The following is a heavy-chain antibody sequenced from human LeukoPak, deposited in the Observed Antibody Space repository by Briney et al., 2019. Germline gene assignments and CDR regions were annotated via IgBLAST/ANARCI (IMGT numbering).Heavy chain of an antibody. V-gene: IGHV5-51*01. CDR3: ARQGVPSVLIVFDF. CDR2: LFPGDSDF. D-gene: IGHD2-2*01. CDR1: GYNFNNSW. J-gene: IGHJ4*02. Sequence: GESLKISCETSGYNFNNSWIGWVRQVPGKGLEWIGILFPGDSDFRYNPSFQGQVTISADKSINTAYLHWSSLKPPDTAMYYCARQGVPSVLIVFDFWGQGTLVTVSS.